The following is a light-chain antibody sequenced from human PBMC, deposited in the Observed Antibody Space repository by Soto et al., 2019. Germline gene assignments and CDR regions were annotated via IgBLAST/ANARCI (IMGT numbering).Light chain of an antibody. CDR2: AAS. CDR1: QTSRTS. J-gene: IGKJ3*01. V-gene: IGKV1-39*01. Sequence: DIQMTQSPSSLSASVGDRVTITCRASQTSRTSLHWYQQKPGKAPKLLIYAASSLQSGVPSRLGGSGSETDFTLTISSLQPEDFATYFCQQSYSTPLTFRPG. CDR3: QQSYSTPLT.